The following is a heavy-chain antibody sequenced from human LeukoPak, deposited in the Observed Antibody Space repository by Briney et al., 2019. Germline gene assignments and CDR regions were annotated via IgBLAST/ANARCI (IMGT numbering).Heavy chain of an antibody. Sequence: PSETLSLTCTVSGYSISSGYYWSWIRQPPGKGLEWIGEINHSGSTNYNPSLKSRVTISVDTSKNQFSLKLSSVTAADTAVYYCARLIAVAYDYWGQGTLVTVSS. CDR1: GYSISSGYY. CDR2: INHSGST. J-gene: IGHJ4*02. D-gene: IGHD6-19*01. V-gene: IGHV4-38-2*02. CDR3: ARLIAVAYDY.